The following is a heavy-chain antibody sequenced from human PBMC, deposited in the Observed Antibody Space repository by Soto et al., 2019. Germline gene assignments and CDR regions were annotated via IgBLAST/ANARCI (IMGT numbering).Heavy chain of an antibody. J-gene: IGHJ4*02. D-gene: IGHD5-12*01. Sequence: QVQLQQWGARLLKPSETLSLTCAVYGGSFSGYYWSWIRQPPGKGLEWIGEIDHLGGTNYNPSLKSRVNISVDTSKNQVFLKVTSVTAADTAVYYCASGMRLYWGPGTLVTVSS. CDR2: IDHLGGT. CDR1: GGSFSGYY. CDR3: ASGMRLY. V-gene: IGHV4-34*02.